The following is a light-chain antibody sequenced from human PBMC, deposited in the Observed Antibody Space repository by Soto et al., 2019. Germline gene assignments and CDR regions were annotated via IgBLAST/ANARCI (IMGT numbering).Light chain of an antibody. V-gene: IGKV3-15*01. CDR1: QSVSSN. Sequence: EIVMTQSPSTLSVSPGERAPLSCRASQSVSSNLAWYQQKPGQAPRLLIHGASTRAPGFPARFSGSGSGTDFTLTISSLQSEDFAVYYCQQYDNWPWTFGQGTKVDIK. J-gene: IGKJ1*01. CDR2: GAS. CDR3: QQYDNWPWT.